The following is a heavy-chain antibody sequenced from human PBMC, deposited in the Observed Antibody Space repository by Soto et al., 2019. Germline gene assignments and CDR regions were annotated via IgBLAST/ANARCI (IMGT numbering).Heavy chain of an antibody. D-gene: IGHD5-12*01. Sequence: QVQLVESGGGVVQPGRSLRLSCATSGFTFSRYGIHWVRQAPGKGLEWVAVTSHDGTNKYYTDSVKGRFIISRDNSENPLYLEMNSLRAEDTAVYYCAKETVATIRPTRIYYYYGLDVWGQGTTVSVSS. V-gene: IGHV3-30*18. CDR2: TSHDGTNK. CDR1: GFTFSRYG. CDR3: AKETVATIRPTRIYYYYGLDV. J-gene: IGHJ6*02.